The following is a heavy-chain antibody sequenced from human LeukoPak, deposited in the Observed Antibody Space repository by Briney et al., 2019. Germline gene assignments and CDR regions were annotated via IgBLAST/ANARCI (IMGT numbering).Heavy chain of an antibody. CDR2: IFYTGIT. V-gene: IGHV4-59*08. J-gene: IGHJ4*02. Sequence: SETLSLTCNVSAGSMNTYYWSWIRQPPGKGLEWIGYIFYTGITNYNPSLKSRVTISVDTSKNQFSLKLSSVTAADTAVYYCARHGSEYYDFWSGYYTPYYFDYWGQGTLVTVSS. D-gene: IGHD3-3*01. CDR3: ARHGSEYYDFWSGYYTPYYFDY. CDR1: AGSMNTYY.